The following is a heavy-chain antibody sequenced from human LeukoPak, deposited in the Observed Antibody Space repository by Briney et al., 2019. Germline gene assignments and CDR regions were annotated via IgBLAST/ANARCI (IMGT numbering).Heavy chain of an antibody. CDR3: ARSTVTWAFDI. CDR1: GGSISSYY. CDR2: INQSGST. D-gene: IGHD2-2*01. J-gene: IGHJ3*02. Sequence: SETLSLTCTVSGGSISSYYWSWIRQPPGKGLEWIGEINQSGSTSYNPSLKSRVTISVDTSKNQFSLKLSPVTAADTAVYYCARSTVTWAFDIWGQGTMVTVSS. V-gene: IGHV4-34*01.